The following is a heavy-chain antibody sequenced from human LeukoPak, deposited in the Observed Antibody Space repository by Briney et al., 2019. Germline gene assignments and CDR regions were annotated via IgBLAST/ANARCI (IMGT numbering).Heavy chain of an antibody. CDR3: ASEYCSSTSCYGDAFDI. J-gene: IGHJ3*02. D-gene: IGHD2-2*01. V-gene: IGHV3-21*01. Sequence: NPGGSLRLSCVASGFTFSSYSMNWVRQAPGKGLEWVPSISSSSSYIYYADSVKGRFTVSRDNAKNSLYLQMNSLRAEDTAVYYCASEYCSSTSCYGDAFDIWGQGTMVTVSS. CDR2: ISSSSSYI. CDR1: GFTFSSYS.